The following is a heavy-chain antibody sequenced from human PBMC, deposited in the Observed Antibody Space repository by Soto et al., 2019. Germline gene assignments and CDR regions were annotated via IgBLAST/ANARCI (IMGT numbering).Heavy chain of an antibody. V-gene: IGHV4-59*08. Sequence: PSETLSLTCTVSGGSISNFYWSWIRQPPGKGPEWIGYIYYSGTTNYNPSLKIRVTISVDTSRNRFSMKLNSVTAADTAVYYCARYQQYFQHWGQVTLVTVSS. CDR2: IYYSGTT. CDR1: GGSISNFY. CDR3: ARYQQYFQH. J-gene: IGHJ1*01.